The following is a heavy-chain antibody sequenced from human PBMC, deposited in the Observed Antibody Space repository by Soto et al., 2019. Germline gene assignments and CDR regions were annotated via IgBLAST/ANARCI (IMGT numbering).Heavy chain of an antibody. V-gene: IGHV4-59*02. CDR3: GRDLHCSGGSCYGTPGAFDI. Sequence: PSDTLSLTCTVSGGSVSSYYWSWIRQPPGKGLEWIGYIYYSGSTNYNPSLKSRVTISVDTSKNQFSLKLSSVTAADTAVYYCGRDLHCSGGSCYGTPGAFDIWGQGTMVTVSS. CDR2: IYYSGST. D-gene: IGHD2-15*01. CDR1: GGSVSSYY. J-gene: IGHJ3*02.